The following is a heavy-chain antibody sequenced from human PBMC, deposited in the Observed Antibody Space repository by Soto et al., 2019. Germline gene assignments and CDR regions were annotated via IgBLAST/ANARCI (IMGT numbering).Heavy chain of an antibody. V-gene: IGHV3-30*18. J-gene: IGHJ6*02. Sequence: PGGSLRLSCAASGFTFSSYGMHWVRQAPGKGLEWVAVISYDGSNKYYADSVKGRFTISRDNSKNTLYLQMNSLRAEDTAVYYCAKDMRYCSGGSCYLGYYYYGMDVWGQGTTVTVSS. CDR1: GFTFSSYG. D-gene: IGHD2-15*01. CDR2: ISYDGSNK. CDR3: AKDMRYCSGGSCYLGYYYYGMDV.